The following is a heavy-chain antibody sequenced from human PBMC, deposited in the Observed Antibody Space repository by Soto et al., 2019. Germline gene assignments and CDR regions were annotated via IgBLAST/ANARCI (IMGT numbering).Heavy chain of an antibody. CDR2: IDWDDDK. V-gene: IGHV2-70*01. CDR1: GFSLSTSGMC. J-gene: IGHJ4*02. CDR3: ARAYYDILTGYYEIPFDY. Sequence: SGPTLVNPTQTLTLTCTFSGFSLSTSGMCVSWIRQPPGKALEWLALIDWDDDKYYSTSLKTRLTISKDTSKNQVVLTMTNMDPVDTATYYCARAYYDILTGYYEIPFDYWGQGTLVTVSS. D-gene: IGHD3-9*01.